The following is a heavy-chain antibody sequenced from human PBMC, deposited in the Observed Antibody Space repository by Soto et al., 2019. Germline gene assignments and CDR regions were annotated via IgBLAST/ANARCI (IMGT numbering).Heavy chain of an antibody. CDR3: AKVRIAAHYRAGFDY. D-gene: IGHD6-6*01. CDR2: ISGSGGST. J-gene: IGHJ4*02. CDR1: GFTFSSYA. V-gene: IGHV3-23*01. Sequence: EVLLLESGGGLVQPGGSLRLSCAASGFTFSSYAMSWVRQAPGKGLEWVSAISGSGGSTYYADSVKGRFTISRDNSKNTLYLQMNSLRAEDTAVYYCAKVRIAAHYRAGFDYWGQGTLVTVSS.